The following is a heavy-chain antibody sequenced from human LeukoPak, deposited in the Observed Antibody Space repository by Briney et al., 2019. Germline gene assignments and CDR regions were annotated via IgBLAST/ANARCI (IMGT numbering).Heavy chain of an antibody. CDR3: TTDAPLCGSGSKGRKDY. CDR1: GFTFSNAW. V-gene: IGHV3-15*01. CDR2: IKSKTDGGTT. D-gene: IGHD3-10*01. Sequence: GGSLRLSCAASGFTFSNAWMSWVRQAPGKGLEWVGRIKSKTDGGTTDYAAPVKGRFTISRDDSKNTLYLQMNSLKTEDTAVYYCTTDAPLCGSGSKGRKDYWGQGTLVTVSS. J-gene: IGHJ4*02.